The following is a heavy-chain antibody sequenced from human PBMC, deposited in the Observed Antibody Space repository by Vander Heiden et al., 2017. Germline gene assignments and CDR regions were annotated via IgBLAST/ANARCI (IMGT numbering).Heavy chain of an antibody. CDR1: GFPFSGSA. Sequence: EVQLVASGGGLVQPGGSLTLSCAASGFPFSGSAMHWVRQASGKGLEWVGRIRSKANSYATAYAASVKGRFTISRDDSKNTAYLQMNSLKTEDTAVYYCLSSGWYNAFDIWGQGTMVTVSS. D-gene: IGHD6-19*01. CDR2: IRSKANSYAT. J-gene: IGHJ3*02. V-gene: IGHV3-73*02. CDR3: LSSGWYNAFDI.